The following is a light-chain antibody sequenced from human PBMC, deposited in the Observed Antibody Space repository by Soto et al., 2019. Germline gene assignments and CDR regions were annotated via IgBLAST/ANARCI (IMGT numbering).Light chain of an antibody. CDR2: EVS. Sequence: QYALTQPASVSGSPGQSITISCTGTSSDVGGYSYVSWYQQHPGKAPKLMIFEVSNRPSGVSNRFSGSKSGNTASLTISGLQAEDEADYYCSSYTSSSTWVFGGGTKVTVL. J-gene: IGLJ3*02. CDR1: SSDVGGYSY. V-gene: IGLV2-14*01. CDR3: SSYTSSSTWV.